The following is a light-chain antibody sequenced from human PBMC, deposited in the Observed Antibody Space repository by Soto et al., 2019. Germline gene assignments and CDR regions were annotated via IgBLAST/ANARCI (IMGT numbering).Light chain of an antibody. Sequence: EIVMTQSPATLSVSPGERATLSCRASQYINSNLGWYQQKPGQAPRLIIYGASTRATGIPARISGSGSGTEFTLTISSLQSEDFAVYYCQQYNDWRITFGQGTRLEIK. CDR1: QYINSN. CDR2: GAS. J-gene: IGKJ5*01. CDR3: QQYNDWRIT. V-gene: IGKV3-15*01.